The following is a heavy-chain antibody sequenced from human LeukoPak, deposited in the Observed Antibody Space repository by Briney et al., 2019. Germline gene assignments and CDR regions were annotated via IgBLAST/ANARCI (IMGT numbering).Heavy chain of an antibody. Sequence: SETLSLTCTVSGGSISSYYWSWVRQPPGKGLEWMGFIYNSGSTNYNPSLKSRLTISVDTSKNQFSLRLTSVTAADTAVYYCARQTNWFDSWGQGILVTVSS. CDR3: ARQTNWFDS. CDR1: GGSISSYY. D-gene: IGHD2-8*01. V-gene: IGHV4-59*08. CDR2: IYNSGST. J-gene: IGHJ5*01.